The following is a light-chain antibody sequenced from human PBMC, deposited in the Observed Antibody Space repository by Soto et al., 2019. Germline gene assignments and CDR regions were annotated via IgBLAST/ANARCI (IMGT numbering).Light chain of an antibody. Sequence: QSVLTQPPSVSGAPGQRVTISCTGSSCNIWAGYDVHWYQQLPGTAPKLLIYGNSNRPSGVPDRFSGSKSGTSASLAITGLQAEDEADYYCQSYDSSLSGPYVFGTGTKVTVL. V-gene: IGLV1-40*01. CDR1: SCNIWAGYD. CDR3: QSYDSSLSGPYV. J-gene: IGLJ1*01. CDR2: GNS.